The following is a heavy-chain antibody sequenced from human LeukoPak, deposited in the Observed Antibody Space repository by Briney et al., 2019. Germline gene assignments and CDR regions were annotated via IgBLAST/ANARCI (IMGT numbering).Heavy chain of an antibody. CDR3: ARDATTEPGTVYMDV. Sequence: PGGSLILSCAASGFTFSDYEMNWVRQAPGKGLEWILHISTSGSIIHYADSVKGRFTISRDNAKNSLYLQMNSLRAEDTALYFCARDATTEPGTVYMDVWGKGTTVTISS. CDR2: ISTSGSII. J-gene: IGHJ6*03. CDR1: GFTFSDYE. V-gene: IGHV3-48*03. D-gene: IGHD6-13*01.